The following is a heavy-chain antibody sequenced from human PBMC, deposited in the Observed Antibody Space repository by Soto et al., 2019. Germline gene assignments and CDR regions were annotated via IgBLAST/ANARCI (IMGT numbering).Heavy chain of an antibody. D-gene: IGHD5-12*01. CDR2: IYHSGST. J-gene: IGHJ4*02. Sequence: PSETLSLTCAVSGGSISSGVYAGSWIRQPPGKGLEWIGYIYHSGSTYYNPSLKSRVTISVDRSKNQFSLKLSSVTAADTAVYYCAAGGGLPRYYWGQGTLVTVSS. CDR3: AAGGGLPRYY. V-gene: IGHV4-30-2*01. CDR1: GGSISSGVYA.